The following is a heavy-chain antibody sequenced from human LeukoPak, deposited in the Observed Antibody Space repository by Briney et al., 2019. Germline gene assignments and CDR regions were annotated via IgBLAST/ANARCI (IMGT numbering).Heavy chain of an antibody. J-gene: IGHJ4*02. CDR1: GGSFSGYY. D-gene: IGHD6-19*01. V-gene: IGHV4-34*01. CDR3: ASPVAGTGA. CDR2: INHSGST. Sequence: SETLSLTCAVYGGSFSGYYWSWIRQPPGKGLEWIGEINHSGSTNYNPSLKSRVTIPVDTSKNQFSLKLSSVTAADTAVYYCASPVAGTGAWGQGTLVTVSS.